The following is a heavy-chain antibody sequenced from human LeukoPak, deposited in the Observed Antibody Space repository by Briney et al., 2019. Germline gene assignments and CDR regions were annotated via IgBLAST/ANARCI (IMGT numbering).Heavy chain of an antibody. CDR2: ISSSGSTI. J-gene: IGHJ4*02. Sequence: GGSLRLSCAASGFTFSDYYMSWIRQAPGKGLEWVSYISSSGSTIYYADSVKGRFTISRDNAKNSLYLQMNSLRAEDTAVYYCARVGYSSSSPYYFDYWGQGTLVTVSS. D-gene: IGHD6-13*01. CDR1: GFTFSDYY. V-gene: IGHV3-11*04. CDR3: ARVGYSSSSPYYFDY.